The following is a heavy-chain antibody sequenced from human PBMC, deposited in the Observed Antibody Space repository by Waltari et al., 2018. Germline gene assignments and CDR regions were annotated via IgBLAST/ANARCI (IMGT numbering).Heavy chain of an antibody. CDR1: GGAFNSYT. V-gene: IGHV1-69*09. CDR3: VTDKDNSFHY. CDR2: IIPILDIP. D-gene: IGHD2-15*01. Sequence: QVQLVQSGAEVKQPGSSVKVSCKPSGGAFNSYTFSWVRQAPGQGLEWIGRIIPILDIPNYPQKFQGRVTISADKSTSTAYMELSGLRSDDTAVYFCVTDKDNSFHYWGQGTLVTVSS. J-gene: IGHJ4*02.